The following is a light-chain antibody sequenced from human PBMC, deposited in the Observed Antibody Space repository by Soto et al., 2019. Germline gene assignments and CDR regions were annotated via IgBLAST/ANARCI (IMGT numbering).Light chain of an antibody. CDR3: QSYDSSLSGVV. CDR2: GNS. CDR1: SSNIGAPYD. V-gene: IGLV1-40*01. Sequence: QPLLTQPPSVSGAPGQRVTISCTGSSSNIGAPYDVHWYQQLPGTAPKLLIYGNSNRPSGVPDRFSGSKSGTSASLAITGLQAEDEADYYCQSYDSSLSGVVFGGGTKLTVL. J-gene: IGLJ2*01.